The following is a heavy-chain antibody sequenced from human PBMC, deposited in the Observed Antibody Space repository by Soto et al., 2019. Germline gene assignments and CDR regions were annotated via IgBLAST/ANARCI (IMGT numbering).Heavy chain of an antibody. CDR2: ISWNTNSR. V-gene: IGHV3-9*01. CDR3: AKDDGASGRFLTCFDY. D-gene: IGHD3-3*01. J-gene: IGHJ4*02. CDR1: GFTFDDYA. Sequence: GGSLRLSCAASGFTFDDYAMHWVRQAPGKGLEWVSGISWNTNSRDYADSVKGRFTISRDNAKNSLYLQMNSLRVEDTALYYCAKDDGASGRFLTCFDYWGQGTLVTVSS.